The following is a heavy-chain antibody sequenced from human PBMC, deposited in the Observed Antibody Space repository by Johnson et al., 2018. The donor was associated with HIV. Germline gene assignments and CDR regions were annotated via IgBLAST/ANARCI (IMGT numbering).Heavy chain of an antibody. Sequence: VQLVESGGGVVRPGGSLRLSCAASRFTLDDYGMNWVRHAPGKGLEWVSGINWNGGSTGYADSVKGRFTISRDNSKNTLYLQMNSLRAEDTAVYYCARACRDGYTCDVFDIWGQGTMVTVSS. CDR2: INWNGGST. CDR1: RFTLDDYG. CDR3: ARACRDGYTCDVFDI. D-gene: IGHD5-24*01. V-gene: IGHV3-20*04. J-gene: IGHJ3*02.